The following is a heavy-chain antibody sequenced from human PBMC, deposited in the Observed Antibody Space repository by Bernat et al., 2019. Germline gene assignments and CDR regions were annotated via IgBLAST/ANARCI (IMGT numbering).Heavy chain of an antibody. V-gene: IGHV1-18*01. J-gene: IGHJ6*02. CDR3: ARDLAITMVRGVSYYYYGMDV. CDR1: GYTFTSYG. D-gene: IGHD3-10*01. Sequence: QVQLVQSGAEVKKPGASVKVSCKASGYTFTSYGISWVRQAPGQGLEWMGWISAYNGNTNYAQKLQGRCTMTTDPPTSAGYMELRSLRSDDTAVYYCARDLAITMVRGVSYYYYGMDVWGQGTAVTVSS. CDR2: ISAYNGNT.